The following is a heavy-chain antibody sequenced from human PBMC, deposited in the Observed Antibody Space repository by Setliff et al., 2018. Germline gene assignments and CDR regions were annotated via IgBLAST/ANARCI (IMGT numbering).Heavy chain of an antibody. CDR2: IYIGGSA. J-gene: IGHJ6*03. CDR1: GGSISSYY. CDR3: AREQWLDPPVYYYMDV. D-gene: IGHD6-19*01. Sequence: SETLSLTCTVSGGSISSYYWSWIRQPAGKGLEWIGHIYIGGSANYNPSLKSRVTMSIDTSKNQFSLKLNPVTAADMAVYYCAREQWLDPPVYYYMDVWAKGTTVTVSS. V-gene: IGHV4-4*07.